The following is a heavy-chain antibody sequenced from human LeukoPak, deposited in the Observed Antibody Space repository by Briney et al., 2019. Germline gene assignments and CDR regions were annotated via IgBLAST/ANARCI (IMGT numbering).Heavy chain of an antibody. CDR2: ISGGGSAI. Sequence: GGSLRLSCAASGFTFSDYYMSWIRQAPGKGLEWVSYISGGGSAIYYADSVKCRFTISRDNAKNSLYLQMNSLSAEDTAVYYCARANYGLDYWGQGTLVTVSS. D-gene: IGHD1-7*01. J-gene: IGHJ4*02. CDR3: ARANYGLDY. V-gene: IGHV3-11*04. CDR1: GFTFSDYY.